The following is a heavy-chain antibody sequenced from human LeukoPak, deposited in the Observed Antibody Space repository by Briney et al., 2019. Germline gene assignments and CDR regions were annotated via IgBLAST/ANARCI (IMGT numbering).Heavy chain of an antibody. CDR1: GGSFSGYY. CDR2: INHSGST. Sequence: PSETLSLTCAVYGGSFSGYYWSWIRQPPGKGLEWIGEINHSGSTNYNPSLKSRVTISVDTSKNQFSLKLSSVTAADTAVYYCARAPPIVVVVAATQSYYYGMDVWDQGTTVTVSS. V-gene: IGHV4-34*01. CDR3: ARAPPIVVVVAATQSYYYGMDV. J-gene: IGHJ6*02. D-gene: IGHD2-15*01.